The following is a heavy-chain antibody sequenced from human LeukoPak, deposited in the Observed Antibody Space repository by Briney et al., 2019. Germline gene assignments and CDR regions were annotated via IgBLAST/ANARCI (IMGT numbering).Heavy chain of an antibody. CDR3: ATGSYSGGFDK. CDR1: GFTVSSNC. V-gene: IGHV3-53*01. Sequence: PGGSLRLSCAASGFTVSSNCMSWVRQAPGKGLEWVSFIYDADSTYYADSVKGRFTISRDNSKNMLYLQMNSLRAEDTAVYYCATGSYSGGFDKWGQGTLVIVSS. D-gene: IGHD2-8*02. J-gene: IGHJ4*02. CDR2: IYDADST.